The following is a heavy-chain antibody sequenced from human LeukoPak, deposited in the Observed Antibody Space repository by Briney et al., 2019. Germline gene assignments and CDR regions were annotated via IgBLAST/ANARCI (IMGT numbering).Heavy chain of an antibody. V-gene: IGHV4-38-2*02. CDR1: GYSISSGYY. J-gene: IGHJ4*02. CDR3: ARVGGGSYLNFDY. Sequence: SETLSLTCTVSGYSISSGYYWGWIRQPPGKGLEWIGSIHHSGNTYYNPSLKSRVTISLDTSKNQFSLNLRSVTAADTAVYYCARVGGGSYLNFDYRGQGTLVTVSS. D-gene: IGHD1-26*01. CDR2: IHHSGNT.